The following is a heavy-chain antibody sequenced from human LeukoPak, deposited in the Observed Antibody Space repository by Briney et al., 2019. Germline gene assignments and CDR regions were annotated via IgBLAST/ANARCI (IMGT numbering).Heavy chain of an antibody. Sequence: SSETLSLTCTVSGGSISTNNYYWGWICQPPGKGLEWIGRIYYSGSTYYNPSLKSRVTISVDTANNQFSLMLSSVTAADTAVYYCARMGGSADDFDYWGQGTLVTVSS. CDR3: ARMGGSADDFDY. D-gene: IGHD1-26*01. CDR1: GGSISTNNYY. V-gene: IGHV4-39*07. J-gene: IGHJ4*02. CDR2: IYYSGST.